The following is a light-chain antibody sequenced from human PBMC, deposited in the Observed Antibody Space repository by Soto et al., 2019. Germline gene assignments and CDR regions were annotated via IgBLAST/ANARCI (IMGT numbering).Light chain of an antibody. CDR2: DAS. V-gene: IGKV3-11*01. Sequence: EIVLTQSPATLSLSPGERATLSCRASQSLNSYLAWFQQKPGQAPRLLIYDASNSATVIPTRFSGSWSGTVFTLTSSSLEPEDFAVYYWQQRRDWPLTFGGGTKVEI. CDR3: QQRRDWPLT. CDR1: QSLNSY. J-gene: IGKJ4*01.